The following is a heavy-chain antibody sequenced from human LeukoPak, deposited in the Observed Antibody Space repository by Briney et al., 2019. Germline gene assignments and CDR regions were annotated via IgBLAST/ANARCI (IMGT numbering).Heavy chain of an antibody. CDR3: ARARPVDNMIVDSEGFDY. J-gene: IGHJ4*02. CDR1: GYTFTGYG. CDR2: ISAYNGNT. V-gene: IGHV1-18*01. D-gene: IGHD3-22*01. Sequence: ASVKVSCKASGYTFTGYGISWVRQAPGQGLEWMGWISAYNGNTNYAQKLQGRVTMTTDTSTSTAYMELRSLRSDDTAVYYCARARPVDNMIVDSEGFDYWGQGTLVTVSS.